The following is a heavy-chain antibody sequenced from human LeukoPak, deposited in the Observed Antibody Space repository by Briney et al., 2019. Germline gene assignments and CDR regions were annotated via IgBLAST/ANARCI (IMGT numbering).Heavy chain of an antibody. Sequence: SETLSLTCTVSGGSISSSTYYWGWVRQPPGKGLAWIGSISYTGITYYNPSLKSRVTISVDTSKNQFSLKLSSVTAADTAVYFCARVKAVVTPWVFDYWGQGSLVTVSS. V-gene: IGHV4-39*07. J-gene: IGHJ4*02. D-gene: IGHD4-23*01. CDR1: GGSISSSTYY. CDR3: ARVKAVVTPWVFDY. CDR2: ISYTGIT.